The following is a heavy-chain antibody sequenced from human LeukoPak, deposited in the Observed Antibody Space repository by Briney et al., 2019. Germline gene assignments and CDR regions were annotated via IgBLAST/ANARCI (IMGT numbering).Heavy chain of an antibody. CDR3: ARDKYGGNSNAFDI. V-gene: IGHV3-74*01. CDR1: GFTFTTYW. D-gene: IGHD4-23*01. Sequence: PGGSLRLSCAASGFTFTTYWMDWVRQVPGKGLLRVARIGTDGSGTAYADSVQGRFTISRDNAKNTLFLQMSSLRAEDTAVYYCARDKYGGNSNAFDIWGQGTLVSVSS. CDR2: IGTDGSGT. J-gene: IGHJ3*02.